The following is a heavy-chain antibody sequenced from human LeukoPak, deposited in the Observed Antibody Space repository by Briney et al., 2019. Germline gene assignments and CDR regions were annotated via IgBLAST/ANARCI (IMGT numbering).Heavy chain of an antibody. CDR3: AKGVASVAVAGGWFDP. D-gene: IGHD6-19*01. CDR2: ISSSSTSR. J-gene: IGHJ5*02. Sequence: PGGSLRLSCAASGFTFSDYFMSWLRQAPGKGLEWVSYISSSSTSRNYADSVKGRFTISRDNSKNTLYLQMNSLRAEDTAVYYCAKGVASVAVAGGWFDPWGQGTLVTVSS. V-gene: IGHV3-11*06. CDR1: GFTFSDYF.